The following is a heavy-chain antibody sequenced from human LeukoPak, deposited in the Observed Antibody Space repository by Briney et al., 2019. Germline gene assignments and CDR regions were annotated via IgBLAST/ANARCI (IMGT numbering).Heavy chain of an antibody. Sequence: ASVKVSCKASGGTFSSYAISWVRQAPGQGLEWMGWISAYNGNSNYAQKLQGRVTMTTDTSTSTAYMELGSLTSDDTAVYYCARDREYYDFWGGRNAFDIWGQGTMVTVSS. D-gene: IGHD3-3*01. CDR3: ARDREYYDFWGGRNAFDI. J-gene: IGHJ3*02. CDR1: GGTFSSYA. V-gene: IGHV1-18*01. CDR2: ISAYNGNS.